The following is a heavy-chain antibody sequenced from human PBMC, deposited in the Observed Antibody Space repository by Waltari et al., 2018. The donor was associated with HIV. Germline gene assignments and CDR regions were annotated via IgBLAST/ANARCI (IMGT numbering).Heavy chain of an antibody. Sequence: QVQLVQSGAEVKKPGASVTISCQASGYNFTSYGIHWVRQAPGQRLEWMAWVNPDNGNTKYSRILQGRVTVTRDTFTNTAYMALSSLRSGETAIYYCVRGPTCSGATCYSFFNYWGQGTLVSVSS. CDR2: VNPDNGNT. CDR3: VRGPTCSGATCYSFFNY. CDR1: GYNFTSYG. D-gene: IGHD2-15*01. V-gene: IGHV1-3*01. J-gene: IGHJ4*02.